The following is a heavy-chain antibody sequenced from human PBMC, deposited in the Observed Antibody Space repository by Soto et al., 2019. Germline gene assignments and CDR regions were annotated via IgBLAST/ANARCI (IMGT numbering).Heavy chain of an antibody. J-gene: IGHJ5*02. CDR1: GYIXNNYA. CDR2: INPGNCNT. CDR3: ARVVRHFSGSGENWFDP. D-gene: IGHD3-10*01. Sequence: SXKVSFKASGYIXNNYAIELVRQAPGQGLEWMGYINPGNCNTKYSQKFQGRLTLTSDTSANTVYIELSSLTYRDTAMYYCARVVRHFSGSGENWFDPWGQGTLGTVS. V-gene: IGHV1-3*01.